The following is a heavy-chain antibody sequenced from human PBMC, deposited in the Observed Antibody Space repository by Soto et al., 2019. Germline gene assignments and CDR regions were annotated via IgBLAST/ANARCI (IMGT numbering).Heavy chain of an antibody. J-gene: IGHJ4*02. Sequence: QVQLVQSGAEVKKPGASVKVSCKASGYSFSDYSINWVRQAPGQGLEWMGWMNPKRGHTAHAQKIQGRVTLTRDTSINTVYMELSSLTSGDTAVYFCARRIPDGKFDSWGQGTQVTVSS. CDR3: ARRIPDGKFDS. V-gene: IGHV1-8*01. D-gene: IGHD1-1*01. CDR2: MNPKRGHT. CDR1: GYSFSDYS.